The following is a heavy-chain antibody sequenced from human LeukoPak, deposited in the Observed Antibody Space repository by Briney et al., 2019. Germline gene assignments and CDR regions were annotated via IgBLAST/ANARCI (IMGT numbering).Heavy chain of an antibody. CDR3: ARDLGIVGATTSYYYYMDV. CDR1: GGTFSSYA. Sequence: ASVKVSCKASGGTFSSYAISWVRQAPGQGLEWMGRIIPIFGTANYAQKFQGRVTITTDESTSTAYMELSSLRSEDTAVYYCARDLGIVGATTSYYYYMDVWGKGTTVTVSS. CDR2: IIPIFGTA. V-gene: IGHV1-69*05. J-gene: IGHJ6*03. D-gene: IGHD1-26*01.